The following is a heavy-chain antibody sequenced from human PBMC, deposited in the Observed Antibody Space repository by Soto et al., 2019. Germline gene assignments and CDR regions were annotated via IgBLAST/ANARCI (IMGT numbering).Heavy chain of an antibody. Sequence: GASVKVSCKASGYTFTSYYMHWVRQAPGQGLEWLGIINPSGGSTSYAQKFQGRVTMTRDTSTSTVYMELSSLRSEDTAVYYCARDAAVGLFDYWGQGTLVTVSS. CDR1: GYTFTSYY. J-gene: IGHJ4*02. D-gene: IGHD1-26*01. V-gene: IGHV1-46*01. CDR3: ARDAAVGLFDY. CDR2: INPSGGST.